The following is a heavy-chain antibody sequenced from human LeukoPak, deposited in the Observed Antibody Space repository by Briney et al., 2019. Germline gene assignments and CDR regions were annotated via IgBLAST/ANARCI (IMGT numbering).Heavy chain of an antibody. CDR2: IYTSGTT. V-gene: IGHV4-4*07. CDR1: GGSISGHY. Sequence: SETLSLTCTVSGGSISGHYWNWIRQPAGKGLEWIGRIYTSGTTNYNPSLKSRVTMSVDTSMNQLSLKLSSVTAADTAVYYCARDNLRYFDWLSRPGPNWFDPWGQGTLVTVSS. J-gene: IGHJ5*02. D-gene: IGHD3-9*01. CDR3: ARDNLRYFDWLSRPGPNWFDP.